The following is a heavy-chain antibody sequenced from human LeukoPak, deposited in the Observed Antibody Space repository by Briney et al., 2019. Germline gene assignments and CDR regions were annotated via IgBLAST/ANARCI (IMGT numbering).Heavy chain of an antibody. D-gene: IGHD5-18*01. Sequence: PGGSLRLSCAASGFTFSDYYMSWIRQAPGKGLEWVSYISSSGSTIYYADSVKGRFTISRDNSKNTLYLQMNSLRAEDTAVYYCAKDSGYSYGLDDYWGQGTLVTVSS. CDR3: AKDSGYSYGLDDY. CDR1: GFTFSDYY. V-gene: IGHV3-11*04. CDR2: ISSSGSTI. J-gene: IGHJ4*02.